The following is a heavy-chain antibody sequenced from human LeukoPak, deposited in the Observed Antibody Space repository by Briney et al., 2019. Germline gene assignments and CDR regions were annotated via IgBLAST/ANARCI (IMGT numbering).Heavy chain of an antibody. CDR3: ARLSVARGVDY. CDR2: IYYSAST. V-gene: IGHV4-39*01. J-gene: IGHJ4*02. Sequence: RPSETLSLTCTVSGGSISSSSYYWGWIRQPSGKGLEWIGSIYYSASTYYNPSLKSRVTISVDTSKNQFSLKLSSVTAADTAVYYCARLSVARGVDYWGQGTLVTVSS. D-gene: IGHD3-10*01. CDR1: GGSISSSSYY.